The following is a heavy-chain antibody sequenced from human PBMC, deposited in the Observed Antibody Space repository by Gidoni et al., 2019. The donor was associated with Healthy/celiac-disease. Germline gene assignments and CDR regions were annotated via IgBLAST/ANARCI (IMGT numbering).Heavy chain of an antibody. Sequence: EVQLLESGGGLVQPGGSLRLSCAASGFTFSSYAMSWVRQAPGQGLESVSAISGSGGSTYYADSVKGRFTISRGNSKNTLYLQMNSLRAEDTAVYYCAKDRIREYFQRWGQGTLVTVSS. CDR2: ISGSGGST. V-gene: IGHV3-23*01. D-gene: IGHD5-18*01. CDR3: AKDRIREYFQR. J-gene: IGHJ1*01. CDR1: GFTFSSYA.